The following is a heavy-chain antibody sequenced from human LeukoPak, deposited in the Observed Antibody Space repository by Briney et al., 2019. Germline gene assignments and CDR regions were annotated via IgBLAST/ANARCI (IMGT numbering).Heavy chain of an antibody. Sequence: GGSLRLSCAASGFTFSSYGMYWVRQAPGKGLEWVAFIRYDGSNKYYADSVKGRFTVSRDNSKNTLYLQMKSLRAEDTAVYYCAKGGGYEAQYYYYYLDVWGKGTTVTVSS. J-gene: IGHJ6*03. CDR1: GFTFSSYG. V-gene: IGHV3-30*02. CDR3: AKGGGYEAQYYYYYLDV. CDR2: IRYDGSNK. D-gene: IGHD5-12*01.